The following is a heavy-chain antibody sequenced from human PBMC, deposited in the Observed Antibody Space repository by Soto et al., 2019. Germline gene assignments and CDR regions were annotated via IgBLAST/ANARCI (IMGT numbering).Heavy chain of an antibody. CDR2: IVVGSGNS. Sequence: AASVKVSCKASGFTFTSSAVQWVRQARGQRLEWIGWIVVGSGNSNYAQKFQERVTITRDMSTSTAYMELSSLRSEDTAVYYCAAKPHSYYYDSSGYYAFDIWGQGTMVTVSS. CDR1: GFTFTSSA. V-gene: IGHV1-58*01. J-gene: IGHJ3*02. CDR3: AAKPHSYYYDSSGYYAFDI. D-gene: IGHD3-22*01.